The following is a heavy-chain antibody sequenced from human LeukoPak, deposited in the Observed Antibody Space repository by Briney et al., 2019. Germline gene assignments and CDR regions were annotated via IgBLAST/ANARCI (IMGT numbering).Heavy chain of an antibody. J-gene: IGHJ4*02. CDR2: ISYDGSNK. CDR1: GFTFSNYG. Sequence: GGSLRLSCEASGFTFSNYGMNWVRQAPGKGLDWVAVISYDGSNKYYADSVKGRFTISRDNSKNTLFLQMNSLRAEDTAVYYCAKGSNRGVATIDYWGQGTLVTVSS. V-gene: IGHV3-30*18. D-gene: IGHD5-12*01. CDR3: AKGSNRGVATIDY.